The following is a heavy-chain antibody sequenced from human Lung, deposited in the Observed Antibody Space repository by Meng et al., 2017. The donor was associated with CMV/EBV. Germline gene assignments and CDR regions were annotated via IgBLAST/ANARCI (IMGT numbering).Heavy chain of an antibody. CDR2: ISSSSSEI. CDR1: GFTFSSSS. Sequence: GGSXRLSCVASGFTFSSSSMNWVRQAPGKGLEWVSGISSSSSEIHYADSVKGRFTISRDNAKNSLYLQMNSLRAEDTAVYYCARSRSFDYRGQGTLVTVSS. V-gene: IGHV3-21*01. CDR3: ARSRSFDY. J-gene: IGHJ4*02.